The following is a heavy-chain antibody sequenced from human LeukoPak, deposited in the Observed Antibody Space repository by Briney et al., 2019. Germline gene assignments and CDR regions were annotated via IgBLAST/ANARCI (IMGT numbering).Heavy chain of an antibody. CDR2: IYHSGST. Sequence: PSETLSLTCTVSAYSISSGYYWGWIRQPPGKGLEWIGSIYHSGSTYYNPSLKSRVTISVDTSKNQLPLKVRSVTAADTAVYYCARGKSRGSHIDYWGQGTLVTVSS. V-gene: IGHV4-38-2*02. CDR3: ARGKSRGSHIDY. D-gene: IGHD1-26*01. J-gene: IGHJ4*02. CDR1: AYSISSGYY.